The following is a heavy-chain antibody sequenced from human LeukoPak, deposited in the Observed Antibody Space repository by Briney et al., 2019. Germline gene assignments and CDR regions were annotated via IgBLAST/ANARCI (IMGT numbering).Heavy chain of an antibody. J-gene: IGHJ6*02. D-gene: IGHD2-8*01. V-gene: IGHV3-64*01. CDR1: GFTFDSYA. CDR2: ISSTGGST. CDR3: ARALNGDYYYGMDV. Sequence: GGSLRLSCAASGFTFDSYALHWVRQAPGKGLEYVSGISSTGGSTTFANSVKDRFTISRDDSKNTLYLQMVSLRAEDTAVYYCARALNGDYYYGMDVWGQGTTVTVSS.